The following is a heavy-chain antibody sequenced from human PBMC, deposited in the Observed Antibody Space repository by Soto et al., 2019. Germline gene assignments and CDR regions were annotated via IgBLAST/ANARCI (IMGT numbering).Heavy chain of an antibody. D-gene: IGHD2-21*02. J-gene: IGHJ4*02. Sequence: SVKVSCKASVYTFTSYAMHSVAEAPGQRLEGGGWINAGNGKTKYSQKFQGRVTITRDTSASTAYMELSSLRSEDTAVYYCARRIVVVTALDYWGQGTLVTVSS. CDR1: VYTFTSYA. CDR2: INAGNGKT. CDR3: ARRIVVVTALDY. V-gene: IGHV1-3*01.